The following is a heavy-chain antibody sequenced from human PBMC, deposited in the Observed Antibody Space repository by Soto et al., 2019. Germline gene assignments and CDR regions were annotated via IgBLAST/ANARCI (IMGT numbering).Heavy chain of an antibody. CDR2: IIPIFGTA. Sequence: SVKVSCKASGGTFSSYAISWVRQAPGQGLEWMGGIIPIFGTANYAQKFQGRVTITADESTSTAYMELSSLRSEDTAVYYCARPAQYSYGFFPLDYWGQGTLVTVSS. CDR3: ARPAQYSYGFFPLDY. V-gene: IGHV1-69*13. D-gene: IGHD5-18*01. J-gene: IGHJ4*02. CDR1: GGTFSSYA.